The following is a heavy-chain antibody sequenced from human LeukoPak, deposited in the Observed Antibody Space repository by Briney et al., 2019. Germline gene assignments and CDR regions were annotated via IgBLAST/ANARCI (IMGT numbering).Heavy chain of an antibody. Sequence: PGGSLRLSCAASGFTFSSYEMNWVRQAPGKGLEWVANIKEDGNEKYHVDSVKGRFTISRDNAKNALYLQMNSLRAEDTAVYYCARDTMRNWFDPWGQGTLVTVSS. D-gene: IGHD3-10*01. V-gene: IGHV3-7*01. CDR3: ARDTMRNWFDP. CDR1: GFTFSSYE. CDR2: IKEDGNEK. J-gene: IGHJ5*02.